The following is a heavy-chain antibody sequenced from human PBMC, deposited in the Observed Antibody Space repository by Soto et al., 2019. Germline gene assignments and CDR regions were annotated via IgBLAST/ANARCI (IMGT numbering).Heavy chain of an antibody. CDR1: GFTFSAYY. J-gene: IGHJ6*03. CDR2: ISSSGSTI. V-gene: IGHV3-11*01. D-gene: IGHD3-10*01. Sequence: GGSLRLSCAASGFTFSAYYMSLIRQAPGKGLEWVSYISSSGSTIYYADSVKGRFTISRGNAKNSLYLQMNSLRAEDTAVYYCARDGVGETYYYYYYMDVWGKGTTVTVSS. CDR3: ARDGVGETYYYYYYMDV.